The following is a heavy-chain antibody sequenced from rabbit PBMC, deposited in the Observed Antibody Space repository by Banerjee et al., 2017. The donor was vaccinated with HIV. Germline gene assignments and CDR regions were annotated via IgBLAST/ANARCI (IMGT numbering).Heavy chain of an antibody. D-gene: IGHD5-1*01. CDR2: IVGSSSGFT. V-gene: IGHV1S40*01. CDR1: GFSFSSSDY. J-gene: IGHJ4*01. CDR3: ARQPRYLGYGGFGYGEYDL. Sequence: QSLEESGGDLVKPGASLTLTCTASGFSFSSSDYMCWVRQAPGKGLEWISCIVGSSSGFTYSATWAKGRFTCSKTSSTTVTLQMTSLTDADTATYFCARQPRYLGYGGFGYGEYDLWGPGTLVTVS.